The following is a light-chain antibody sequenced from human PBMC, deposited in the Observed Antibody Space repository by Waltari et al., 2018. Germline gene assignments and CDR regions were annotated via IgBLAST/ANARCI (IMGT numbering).Light chain of an antibody. CDR3: CSYGGASIRV. J-gene: IGLJ2*01. V-gene: IGLV2-23*02. CDR1: TSVVGSSNL. Sequence: QSALTQPASVSGSPGQSLTISCPGTTSVVGSSNLVSWYRQHPGEAPKLIIYEVRKRPSGVSDRFSGSKSGNTASLTISGLQAEDEADYYCCSYGGASIRVFGGGTKLTVL. CDR2: EVR.